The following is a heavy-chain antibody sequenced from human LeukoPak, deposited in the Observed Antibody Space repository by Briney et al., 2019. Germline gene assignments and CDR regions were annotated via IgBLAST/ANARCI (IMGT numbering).Heavy chain of an antibody. CDR2: INPNSGGT. CDR3: AREGGLYYYGMDV. Sequence: ASVKVSCKASGYTFTSYGISWVRQAPGQGLEWMGWINPNSGGTNYAQKFQGRVTMTRDTSISTAYMELSRLRSDDTAVYYCAREGGLYYYGMDVWGQGTTVTVSS. J-gene: IGHJ6*02. CDR1: GYTFTSYG. D-gene: IGHD1-26*01. V-gene: IGHV1-2*02.